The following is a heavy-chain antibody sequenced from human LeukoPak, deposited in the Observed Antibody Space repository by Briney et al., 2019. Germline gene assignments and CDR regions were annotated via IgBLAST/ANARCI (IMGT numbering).Heavy chain of an antibody. Sequence: GGSLRLSCAASGFTFSSHGMNWVRQAPGKGLEWVSGIIPSGHTTYYADSVRGRFTISRDNSKNTLYLQMNSLRAEDTAVYYCARDDCSSTSCYSVATIDYWGQGTLVTVSS. J-gene: IGHJ4*02. CDR2: IIPSGHTT. CDR3: ARDDCSSTSCYSVATIDY. D-gene: IGHD2-2*01. CDR1: GFTFSSHG. V-gene: IGHV3-23*01.